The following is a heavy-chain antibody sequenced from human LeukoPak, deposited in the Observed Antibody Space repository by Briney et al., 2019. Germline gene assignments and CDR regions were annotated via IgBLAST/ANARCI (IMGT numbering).Heavy chain of an antibody. CDR2: VSSDGSNA. V-gene: IGHV3-30*18. CDR1: GFTFCTFA. J-gene: IGHJ4*02. Sequence: GRSLRLSCAASGFTFCTFALDWVRQAPGKGLEWVAGVSSDGSNAFYEDSVKGRFSISRDNSNNTLYLQLNSLRVEDTAVYYCAKGSGSYDYFDSWGQGALVSVS. D-gene: IGHD1-26*01. CDR3: AKGSGSYDYFDS.